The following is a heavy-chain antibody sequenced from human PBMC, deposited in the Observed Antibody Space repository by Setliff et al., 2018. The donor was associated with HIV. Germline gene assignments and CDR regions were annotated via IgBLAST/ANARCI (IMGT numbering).Heavy chain of an antibody. J-gene: IGHJ5*01. CDR2: IKQDGHNK. CDR3: ASDPPDGYSLFDS. Sequence: PGGSLRLSCAGSGFTFSSFWMAWVRQAPGKGLEWVASIKQDGHNKYYVDSVKGRFIISRDNAKNSLYLQMNTLRAEDTAVYYCASDPPDGYSLFDSWGLGTLVTVSS. V-gene: IGHV3-7*01. D-gene: IGHD4-4*01. CDR1: GFTFSSFW.